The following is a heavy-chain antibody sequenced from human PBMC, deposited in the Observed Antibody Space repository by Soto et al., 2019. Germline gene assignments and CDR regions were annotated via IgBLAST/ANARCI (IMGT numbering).Heavy chain of an antibody. V-gene: IGHV3-23*01. CDR2: ISGSGSST. Sequence: EVQLLESGGGLVQPGGSLRLSCAASGFTFSTYAMSWVRQAPGKGLEWVSGISGSGSSTYYADSVKGRFTISRDNSKNTLYLKMNSLRAGDTEVYYCAKVYSGYPSEAFDIRGQGTMVTVS. D-gene: IGHD5-12*01. CDR1: GFTFSTYA. J-gene: IGHJ3*02. CDR3: AKVYSGYPSEAFDI.